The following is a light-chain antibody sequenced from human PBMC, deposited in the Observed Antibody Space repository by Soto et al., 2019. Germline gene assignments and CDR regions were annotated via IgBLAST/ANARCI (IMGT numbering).Light chain of an antibody. J-gene: IGKJ5*01. Sequence: EIVLTQSPATLSLSPGERATLSCRASQTVSSYLAWYQQKPGQAPRLLIYATSNRATGIPARFSGSGSGTDFTLTISSLEPEDFAVYYCQQRRSWPPTITFGQGTRLEIK. V-gene: IGKV3-11*01. CDR1: QTVSSY. CDR2: ATS. CDR3: QQRRSWPPTIT.